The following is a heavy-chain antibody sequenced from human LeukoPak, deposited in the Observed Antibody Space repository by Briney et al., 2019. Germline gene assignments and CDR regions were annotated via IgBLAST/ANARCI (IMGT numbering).Heavy chain of an antibody. Sequence: ASVKVSCKASGYTFTSYYMHWVRQAPGQGLEWMGLINPSGGRTTYAQKFQGRVTMTRDMSTGTVYMELSSLKSEDTAVYYCATWARHDYYDSSGYPDFWGQGTLVSVSS. J-gene: IGHJ4*02. CDR1: GYTFTSYY. CDR2: INPSGGRT. D-gene: IGHD3-22*01. V-gene: IGHV1-46*01. CDR3: ATWARHDYYDSSGYPDF.